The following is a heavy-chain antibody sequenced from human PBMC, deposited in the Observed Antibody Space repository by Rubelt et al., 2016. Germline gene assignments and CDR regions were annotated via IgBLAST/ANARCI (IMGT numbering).Heavy chain of an antibody. V-gene: IGHV4-39*02. D-gene: IGHD1-7*01. CDR3: VRDFGNYATDH. CDR1: GASFSSSGCY. Sequence: QLQVQESGPGLVKPSETLSLTCTVSGASFSSSGCYWGWIRQPPGKGLEWIGSIYYNGSTYYKPSLKSRVTISVDTSKNQFSLKLSSVTAADTAVYYCVRDFGNYATDHWGQGTLVTVSS. J-gene: IGHJ5*02. CDR2: IYYNGST.